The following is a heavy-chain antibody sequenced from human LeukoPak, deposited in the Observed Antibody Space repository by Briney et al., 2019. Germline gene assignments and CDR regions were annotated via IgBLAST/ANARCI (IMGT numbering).Heavy chain of an antibody. Sequence: GASVKVSCKASGYTFTSYAVNWVRQAPGQGLEWMGWINTNTGNPTYAQGFTGRFVFSLDTSVSTAYLQISSLKAEDTAVYYCARAGYDFWSGYEFRGDYFDYWGQGTLVTVSS. CDR2: INTNTGNP. CDR3: ARAGYDFWSGYEFRGDYFDY. CDR1: GYTFTSYA. D-gene: IGHD3-3*01. V-gene: IGHV7-4-1*02. J-gene: IGHJ4*02.